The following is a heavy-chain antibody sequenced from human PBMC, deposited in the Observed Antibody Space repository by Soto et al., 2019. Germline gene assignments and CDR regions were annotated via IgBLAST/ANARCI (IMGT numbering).Heavy chain of an antibody. Sequence: QVQLQESGPGLVKPSETLSLTCTVSGGSISSYYWSWIRQPPGKGLEWIGYIYYSGSTNYNPSLKSRVTISVDTSKNQFSLKLSSVTAADTAVYYCARLSYIVQSITMVRGVIAVNNWFDPWGQGTLVTVSS. D-gene: IGHD3-10*01. CDR1: GGSISSYY. J-gene: IGHJ5*02. CDR2: IYYSGST. CDR3: ARLSYIVQSITMVRGVIAVNNWFDP. V-gene: IGHV4-59*08.